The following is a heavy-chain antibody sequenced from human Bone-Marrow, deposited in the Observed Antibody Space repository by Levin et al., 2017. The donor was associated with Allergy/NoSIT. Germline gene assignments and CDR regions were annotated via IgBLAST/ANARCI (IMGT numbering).Heavy chain of an antibody. CDR1: GFSLSTGGMR. CDR3: ARGIAASNHPYFDS. J-gene: IGHJ4*02. V-gene: IGHV2-70*04. D-gene: IGHD6-13*01. CDR2: IDWDDDK. Sequence: SGPTLVKPTQTLTLTCTFSGFSLSTGGMRVNWIRQPPGKALEWLVRIDWDDDKFYSTSQRTRLTISKDTSKNQVVLTMTNMDPVDTATYYCARGIAASNHPYFDSWGQGILVTVSS.